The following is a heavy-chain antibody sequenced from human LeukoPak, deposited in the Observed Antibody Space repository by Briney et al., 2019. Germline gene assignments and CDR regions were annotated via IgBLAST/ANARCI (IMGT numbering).Heavy chain of an antibody. J-gene: IGHJ4*02. V-gene: IGHV3-30*02. CDR2: IRYDGSNK. Sequence: GGSLRLSCAASGFTFSSYGMHWVRQAPGKGLERVAFIRYDGSNKYYADSVKGRFTISRDNSKNTLYLQMNSLRAEGTAVHHCAKRRGSSYGPFGYWGQGTLVAVSS. CDR3: AKRRGSSYGPFGY. CDR1: GFTFSSYG. D-gene: IGHD5-18*01.